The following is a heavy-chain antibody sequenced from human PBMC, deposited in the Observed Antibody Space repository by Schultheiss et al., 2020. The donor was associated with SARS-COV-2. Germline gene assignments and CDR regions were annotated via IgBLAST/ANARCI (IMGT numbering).Heavy chain of an antibody. V-gene: IGHV4-31*03. CDR1: GGSISSGGYH. D-gene: IGHD6-19*01. Sequence: LRLSCTVSGGSISSGGYHWSWIRQHPRKGLEWIGYIYYSGSTYYNPSLKSRVTISVDTSKNQFSLKLSSVTAADTAVYFCARDYSSGSRYYYGMDVWGQGTTVTVSS. CDR3: ARDYSSGSRYYYGMDV. CDR2: IYYSGST. J-gene: IGHJ6*02.